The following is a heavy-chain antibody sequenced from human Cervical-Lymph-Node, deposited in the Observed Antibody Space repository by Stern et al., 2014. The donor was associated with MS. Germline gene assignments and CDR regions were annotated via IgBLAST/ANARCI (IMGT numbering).Heavy chain of an antibody. J-gene: IGHJ6*02. CDR3: AKDRLFCSGGGCYAMDV. Sequence: QVQLVESGGGVVQPGRSLRLSCAASGFTLRSYGMHWVRQAPGKGLEWVAVISHDGNEKYYIESVQGRFTISRAHSKNTLYLQMNSLRTEDTAVYYCAKDRLFCSGGGCYAMDVWGQGTTVTVSS. D-gene: IGHD2-15*01. V-gene: IGHV3-30*18. CDR2: ISHDGNEK. CDR1: GFTLRSYG.